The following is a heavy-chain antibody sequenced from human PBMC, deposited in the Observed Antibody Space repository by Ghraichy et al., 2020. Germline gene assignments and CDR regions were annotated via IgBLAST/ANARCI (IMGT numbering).Heavy chain of an antibody. D-gene: IGHD1-26*01. CDR1: GYTFTSYG. CDR2: ISAYNGNT. V-gene: IGHV1-18*04. Sequence: SVKVSCKASGYTFTSYGISWVRQAPGQGLEWMGWISAYNGNTNYAQKLQGRVTMTTDTSTSTAYMELRSLRSDDTAVYYCARDLRIVGATMGFGSGYWGQGTLVTVSS. J-gene: IGHJ4*02. CDR3: ARDLRIVGATMGFGSGY.